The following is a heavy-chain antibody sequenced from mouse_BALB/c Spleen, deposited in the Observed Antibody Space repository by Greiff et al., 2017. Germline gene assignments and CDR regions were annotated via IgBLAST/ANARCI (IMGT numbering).Heavy chain of an antibody. Sequence: QVQLQQSGAELMKPGASVKISCKATGYTFSSYWIEWVKQRPGHGLEWIGEILPGSGSTNYNEKFKGKATFTADTSSNTAYMQLSSLTSEDSAVYYCARGSMITTSDYWGQGTTRTVSS. D-gene: IGHD2-4*01. CDR1: GYTFSSYW. CDR3: ARGSMITTSDY. J-gene: IGHJ2*01. V-gene: IGHV1-9*01. CDR2: ILPGSGST.